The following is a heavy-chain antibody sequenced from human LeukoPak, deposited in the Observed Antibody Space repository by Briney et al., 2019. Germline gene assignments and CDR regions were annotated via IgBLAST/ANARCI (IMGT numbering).Heavy chain of an antibody. CDR2: IYSGGST. V-gene: IGHV3-53*04. D-gene: IGHD3-10*01. Sequence: GGSLRLSCAASGFTVSSNYMSWVRQAPAKGLEWVSVIYSGGSTYYADSVKGRFTISRHNSKNTLYLQMNSLRAEDTAVYYCARTRGYYGSGSYYKPRGYFDLWGRGTLVTVSS. CDR1: GFTVSSNY. CDR3: ARTRGYYGSGSYYKPRGYFDL. J-gene: IGHJ2*01.